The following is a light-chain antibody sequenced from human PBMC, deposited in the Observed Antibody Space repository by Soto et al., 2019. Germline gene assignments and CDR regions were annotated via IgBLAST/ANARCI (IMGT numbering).Light chain of an antibody. J-gene: IGKJ5*01. CDR2: DAS. CDR1: QDISDA. CDR3: QQFYDLQIT. V-gene: IGKV1-33*01. Sequence: IRMTQSPSSLSASTGDRVTITCQASQDISDAVNCYLHHPGKGAKVLMYDASKFQTGVPSRFSGRGSGKDLIFTISSLQPDDSGTYYCQQFYDLQITFGQGTRLEI.